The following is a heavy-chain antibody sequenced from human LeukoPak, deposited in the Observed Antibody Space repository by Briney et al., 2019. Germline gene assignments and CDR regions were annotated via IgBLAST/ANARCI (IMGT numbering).Heavy chain of an antibody. D-gene: IGHD4-11*01. CDR2: IYYSGST. V-gene: IGHV4-59*12. CDR3: ARRLTDYSNYKRYYMDV. CDR1: GGSISSYY. J-gene: IGHJ6*03. Sequence: SETLSLTCTVSGGSISSYYWSWIRQPPGKGLEWIGYIYYSGSTNYNPSLKSRVTISVDTSKNQFSLKLSSVTAADTAVYYCARRLTDYSNYKRYYMDVWGKGTTVTVSS.